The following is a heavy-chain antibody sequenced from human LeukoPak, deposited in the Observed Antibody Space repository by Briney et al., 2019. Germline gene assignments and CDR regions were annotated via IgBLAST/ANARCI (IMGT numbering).Heavy chain of an antibody. CDR1: GFTISSCYY. CDR2: IYHSEGT. D-gene: IGHD4-17*01. Sequence: SETLSLTCAVSGFTISSCYYWCVIRPPPGRGVEWIGSIYHSEGTYYNSSLKSRVTITVATSKNQFSLKLSSVTAADTAVYYCARFGGLRSSFDYWGQGTLVTVSS. CDR3: ARFGGLRSSFDY. J-gene: IGHJ4*02. V-gene: IGHV4-38-2*01.